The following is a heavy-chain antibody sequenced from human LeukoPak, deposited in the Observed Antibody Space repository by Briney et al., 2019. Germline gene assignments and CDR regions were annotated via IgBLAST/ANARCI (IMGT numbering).Heavy chain of an antibody. D-gene: IGHD3-22*01. CDR3: ARAGSYYDSSGYYSAFDI. CDR1: GGTFSSYA. CDR2: IIPIFGTA. V-gene: IGHV1-69*13. Sequence: SVKVSCTASGGTFSSYAISWVRQAPGQGLEWMGGIIPIFGTANYAQKFQGRVTITADESTSTAYMELSSLRSEDTAVYYCARAGSYYDSSGYYSAFDIWGQGTMVTVSS. J-gene: IGHJ3*02.